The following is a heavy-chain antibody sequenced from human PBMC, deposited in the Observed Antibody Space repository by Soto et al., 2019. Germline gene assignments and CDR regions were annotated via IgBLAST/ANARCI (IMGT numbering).Heavy chain of an antibody. CDR1: GYTFTSYG. CDR3: ARDMRWNHPGRDFDY. J-gene: IGHJ4*02. D-gene: IGHD1-1*01. CDR2: ISDYNGNT. V-gene: IGHV1-18*01. Sequence: QVQLVQSGAEVKKPGASVKVSCKASGYTFTSYGISWVRQAPGQGLEWMGWISDYNGNTNYAQKLQGRVTMTTDTSPSTAYVELRSLRADDTAVYYCARDMRWNHPGRDFDYWGQGTLVTVSS.